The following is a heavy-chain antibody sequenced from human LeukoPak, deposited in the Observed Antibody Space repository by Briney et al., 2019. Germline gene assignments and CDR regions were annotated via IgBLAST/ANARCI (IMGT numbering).Heavy chain of an antibody. J-gene: IGHJ6*03. D-gene: IGHD6-13*01. CDR2: INHSGST. CDR3: AREGGSSWYSRDFYYIDV. V-gene: IGHV4-34*01. Sequence: SETLSLTCAVYGGSFSGYYWSWIRQPPGKGLEWIGEINHSGSTNQNPSLKSRVTISVDTSKNQFSLKLSSVTAADTAVYYCAREGGSSWYSRDFYYIDVWGKGTTVTVSS. CDR1: GGSFSGYY.